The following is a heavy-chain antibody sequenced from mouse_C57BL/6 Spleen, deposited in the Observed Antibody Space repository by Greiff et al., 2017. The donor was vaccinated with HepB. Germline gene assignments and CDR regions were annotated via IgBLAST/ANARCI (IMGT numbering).Heavy chain of an antibody. Sequence: EVKLQESGGGLVKPGGSLKLSCAASGFTFSSYAMSWVRQTPEKRLEWVATISDGGSYTYYPDNVKGRFTISRDNAKNNLYLQMSHLKSEDTAMYYCAREGLTVRFAYWGQGTLVTVSA. CDR3: AREGLTVRFAY. J-gene: IGHJ3*01. CDR2: ISDGGSYT. CDR1: GFTFSSYA. D-gene: IGHD2-13*01. V-gene: IGHV5-4*01.